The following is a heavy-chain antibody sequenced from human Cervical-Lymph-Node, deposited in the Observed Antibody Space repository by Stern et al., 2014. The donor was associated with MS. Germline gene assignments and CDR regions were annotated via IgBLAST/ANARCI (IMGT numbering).Heavy chain of an antibody. V-gene: IGHV3-30*01. Sequence: MQLVESGGGVVQPGRSLRLSCVASGFTFSDYAMYWVRQAPGKGLEWVAVISHDGSNKYNADSVKGRFTISRDNSKNTLYLQMNSLRPEDTSVYYCARGAPYGSGSYPDYGMDVWGQGTTVTVSS. CDR3: ARGAPYGSGSYPDYGMDV. D-gene: IGHD3-10*01. J-gene: IGHJ6*02. CDR2: ISHDGSNK. CDR1: GFTFSDYA.